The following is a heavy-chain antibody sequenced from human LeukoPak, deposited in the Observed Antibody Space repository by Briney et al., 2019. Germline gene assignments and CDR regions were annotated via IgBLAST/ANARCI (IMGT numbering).Heavy chain of an antibody. J-gene: IGHJ6*03. D-gene: IGHD2-15*01. CDR3: ARRSGGSWDYYYYMDV. CDR1: GYTFTSYG. V-gene: IGHV1-18*01. Sequence: GASVKVSCKASGYTFTSYGISWVRQAPGQGLEWMGWICAYNGNTNYAQKLQGRVTTTTDTSTSTAYMELRSLRSDDTAVYYCARRSGGSWDYYYYMDVWGKGTTVTVSS. CDR2: ICAYNGNT.